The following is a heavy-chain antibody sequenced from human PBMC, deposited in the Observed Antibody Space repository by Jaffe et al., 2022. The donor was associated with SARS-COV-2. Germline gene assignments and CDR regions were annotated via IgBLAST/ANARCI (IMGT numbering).Heavy chain of an antibody. CDR2: IFSNDEK. CDR3: ARTLVTTVTTEEWGLYFQH. CDR1: GFSLSNARMG. J-gene: IGHJ1*01. V-gene: IGHV2-26*01. D-gene: IGHD4-17*01. Sequence: QVTLKESGPVLVKPTETLTLTCTVSGFSLSNARMGVSWIRQPPGKALEWLAHIFSNDEKSYSTSLKSRLTISKDTSKSQVVLTMTNMDPVDTATYYCARTLVTTVTTEEWGLYFQHWGQGTLVTVSS.